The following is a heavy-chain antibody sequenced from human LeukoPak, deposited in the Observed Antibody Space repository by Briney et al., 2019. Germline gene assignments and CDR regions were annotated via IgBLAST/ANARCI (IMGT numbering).Heavy chain of an antibody. D-gene: IGHD4-17*01. CDR3: ARDGHGVLLDY. V-gene: IGHV3-30-3*01. CDR1: GLSFSSYA. Sequence: GSSLRLSCAASGLSFSSYAMHWVRQAPGKGLEWVAVISYDGTEKYYGDSVKGRFTISRDNSKNTLYLQMNSLRAEDTALYYCARDGHGVLLDYWGQGTLVTVSP. CDR2: ISYDGTEK. J-gene: IGHJ4*02.